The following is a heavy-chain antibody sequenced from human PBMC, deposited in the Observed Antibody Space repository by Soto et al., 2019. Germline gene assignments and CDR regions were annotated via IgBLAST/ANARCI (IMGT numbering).Heavy chain of an antibody. CDR3: ARGYSYGPDAFDI. V-gene: IGHV3-21*01. CDR2: ISSSSYI. J-gene: IGHJ3*02. Sequence: WGSLRLSCAASGFTFSSYSMNWVRQAPWKGLEWVSSISSSSYIYYADSVKGRFTISRDNAKNSLYLQMNSLRAEDTAVYYCARGYSYGPDAFDIWGQGTMLTVSS. D-gene: IGHD5-18*01. CDR1: GFTFSSYS.